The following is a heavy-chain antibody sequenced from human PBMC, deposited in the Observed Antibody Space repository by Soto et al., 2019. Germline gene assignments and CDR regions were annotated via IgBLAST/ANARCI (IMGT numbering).Heavy chain of an antibody. V-gene: IGHV5-51*01. J-gene: IGHJ6*02. CDR2: IYPGDSDT. CDR1: GYSFTSYC. D-gene: IGHD5-18*01. Sequence: LGESLKISCKGSGYSFTSYCIGWVRQMPGKGLEWMGIIYPGDSDTRYSPSFQGQVTNSADKSISTAYLQWSSLKASDTAMYYCARHGAGIKLWLNGYYYYGMDVWGPGTTLTVS. CDR3: ARHGAGIKLWLNGYYYYGMDV.